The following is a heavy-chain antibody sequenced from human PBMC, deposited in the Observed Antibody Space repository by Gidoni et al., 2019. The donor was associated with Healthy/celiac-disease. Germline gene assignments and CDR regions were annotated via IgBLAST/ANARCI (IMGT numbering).Heavy chain of an antibody. D-gene: IGHD1-26*01. CDR1: GFTFDDYA. CDR2: ISWNSGSI. V-gene: IGHV3-9*01. J-gene: IGHJ6*02. Sequence: EVQLVESGGGLVQPGRSLRISCAASGFTFDDYAMHWVRQAPGKGLEWVSGISWNSGSIGYADSVKGRFTISRDNAKNSLYLQMNSLRAEDTALYYCAKSGIVGAQDYYYGMDVWGQGTTVTVSS. CDR3: AKSGIVGAQDYYYGMDV.